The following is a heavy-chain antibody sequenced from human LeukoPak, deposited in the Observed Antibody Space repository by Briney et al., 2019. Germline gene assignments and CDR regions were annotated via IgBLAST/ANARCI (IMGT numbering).Heavy chain of an antibody. J-gene: IGHJ4*02. D-gene: IGHD2-2*01. V-gene: IGHV4-34*01. CDR3: ARGRHSTMPYWGY. CDR2: INHSGST. CDR1: GGSFSGYY. Sequence: SETLSLTCAIYGGSFSGYYWSWIRQPPGKGLDWIGEINHSGSTNYNPSLKTRVNISVDKSKTQVSLKLSSVTAADTAVYYCARGRHSTMPYWGYWGQGTLVTVSS.